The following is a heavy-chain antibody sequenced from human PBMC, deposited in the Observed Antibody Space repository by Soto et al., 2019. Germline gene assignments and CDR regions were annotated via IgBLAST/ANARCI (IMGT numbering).Heavy chain of an antibody. CDR1: GYSIRSGYY. Sequence: PSETLSLTCAVSGYSIRSGYYWGWIRQAPGKGLEWIGSIYHSGNTHYNPSLKSRVTISVDTSKNQLSLRLSSVTAADTALFYCAREYSSSSGYFDYWGRGTLVTV. V-gene: IGHV4-38-2*02. J-gene: IGHJ4*02. CDR2: IYHSGNT. D-gene: IGHD6-6*01. CDR3: AREYSSSSGYFDY.